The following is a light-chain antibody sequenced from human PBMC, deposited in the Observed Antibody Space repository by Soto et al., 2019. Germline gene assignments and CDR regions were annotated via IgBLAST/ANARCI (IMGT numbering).Light chain of an antibody. J-gene: IGKJ1*01. CDR1: QSISSN. CDR3: QQYNKGPVT. CDR2: GAS. V-gene: IGKV3-15*01. Sequence: EIVMTQSPATLSVSPGERATLSCRASQSISSNLAWYQQKPGQAPRLLIYGASTRVTAIPARFSGSGSGTDFTLTISSLQSEDFALYYCQQYNKGPVTFGQGTKVEIK.